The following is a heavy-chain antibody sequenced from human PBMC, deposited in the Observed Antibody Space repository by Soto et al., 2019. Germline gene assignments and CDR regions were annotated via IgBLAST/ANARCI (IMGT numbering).Heavy chain of an antibody. V-gene: IGHV1-18*01. CDR2: ISPYNGDT. J-gene: IGHJ4*02. Sequence: QVQLVQSGLEVKKPGASVKVSCKASGYSFANYGISWVRQAPGQGLEWMGWISPYNGDTNYAQKLKGRVTMTTDTSTTTAYLEMRSLRGDDTVVDYCARGSGVLPLGYWGQGTLVIVSS. D-gene: IGHD3-3*01. CDR1: GYSFANYG. CDR3: ARGSGVLPLGY.